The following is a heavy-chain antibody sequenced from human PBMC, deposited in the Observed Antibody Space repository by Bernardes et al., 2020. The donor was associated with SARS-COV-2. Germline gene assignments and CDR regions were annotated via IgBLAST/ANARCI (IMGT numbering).Heavy chain of an antibody. CDR2: ISAYNGNT. V-gene: IGHV1-18*01. CDR3: ARDFGATTVTGNYYYGMDV. D-gene: IGHD4-17*01. CDR1: GYTFTSYG. Sequence: ASVKVSCKASGYTFTSYGISWVRQAPGQGLEWMGWISAYNGNTNYAQKLQGRVTMTTDTSTSTAYMELRSLRSDDTAVYYCARDFGATTVTGNYYYGMDVWGQGTTVTVSS. J-gene: IGHJ6*02.